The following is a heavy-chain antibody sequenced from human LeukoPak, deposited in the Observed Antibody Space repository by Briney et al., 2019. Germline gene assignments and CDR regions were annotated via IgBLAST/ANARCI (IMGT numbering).Heavy chain of an antibody. V-gene: IGHV1-69*05. CDR3: ARAVGAYCSGGSCYYNWFDP. CDR2: IIPIFGTA. D-gene: IGHD2-15*01. Sequence: GASVKVSCKASGGTFSSYAISWVRQAPGQGLEWMGGIIPIFGTANYAQKFQGRVTITTGESTSTAYMELSSLRSEDTAVYYCARAVGAYCSGGSCYYNWFDPWGQGTLVTVSS. CDR1: GGTFSSYA. J-gene: IGHJ5*02.